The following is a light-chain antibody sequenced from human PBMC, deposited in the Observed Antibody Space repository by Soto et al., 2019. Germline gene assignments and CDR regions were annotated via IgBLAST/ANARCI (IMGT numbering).Light chain of an antibody. J-gene: IGKJ1*01. V-gene: IGKV3-20*01. Sequence: ETVLTQSPGTLSLSPGERATLFCRASQSVSSSYLAWYQQKPGQAPRLLIYGASSRATGIPDRFSGSGSGTDFTLYISRLEPEDFAVYYCQQHGSSPPSWTFGQGTKVEIK. CDR3: QQHGSSPPSWT. CDR2: GAS. CDR1: QSVSSSY.